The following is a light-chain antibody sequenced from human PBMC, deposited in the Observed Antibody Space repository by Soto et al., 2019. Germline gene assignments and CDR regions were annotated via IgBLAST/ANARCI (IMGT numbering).Light chain of an antibody. V-gene: IGLV2-14*01. CDR2: DVS. Sequence: QSALTQPASVSGSPGQSITISCTGTSSDVGGYNYVSWYQQHPGKAPKLMIYDVSNRPSGVSNRFSGSKSGNTASLTISGLQAEDEADYYCSSYTSSRTLHVVFGGGTKSPS. CDR3: SSYTSSRTLHVV. CDR1: SSDVGGYNY. J-gene: IGLJ2*01.